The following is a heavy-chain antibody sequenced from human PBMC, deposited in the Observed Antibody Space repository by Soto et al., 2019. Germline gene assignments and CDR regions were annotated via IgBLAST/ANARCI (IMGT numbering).Heavy chain of an antibody. V-gene: IGHV3-66*01. CDR1: GFDASVNF. CDR3: VRENYYYGMDV. CDR2: INNAFNA. Sequence: GGSLRLSCAVSGFDASVNFMTWVRQAPGKGLEWVSSINNAFNAFYADSVTGRFTISRDNSKNTLYLQMNSLRVEDTAMYYCVRENYYYGMDVWGQGTAVPVSS. J-gene: IGHJ6*02.